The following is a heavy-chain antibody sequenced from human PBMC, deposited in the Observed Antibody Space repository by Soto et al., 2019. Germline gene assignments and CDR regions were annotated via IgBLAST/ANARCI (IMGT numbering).Heavy chain of an antibody. CDR2: ISYDGSNK. V-gene: IGHV3-30*03. Sequence: GPLRLSGAASGFTFSSYGMHWVRQAPGKGLEWVAVISYDGSNKYYADSVKGRFTISRDNSKNTLYLQMNSLRAEDTAVYYCARANPGFIAVADYFDYWGQGTLVTVSS. D-gene: IGHD6-19*01. CDR3: ARANPGFIAVADYFDY. J-gene: IGHJ4*02. CDR1: GFTFSSYG.